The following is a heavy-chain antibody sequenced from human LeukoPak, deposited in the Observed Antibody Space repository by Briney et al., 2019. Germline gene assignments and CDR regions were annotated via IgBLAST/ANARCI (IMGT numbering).Heavy chain of an antibody. V-gene: IGHV1-2*02. CDR2: INPNSGGT. J-gene: IGHJ6*02. CDR3: AREITAAAGYYYYGMDV. Sequence: GASVKVSCKASGYTFTGYYMHWVRQAPGQGLEWMGWINPNSGGTNYAQKFQGRVTMTRDTSISTAYIELSRLRSDDTAVYYCAREITAAAGYYYYGMDVWGQGTTVTVSS. CDR1: GYTFTGYY. D-gene: IGHD6-13*01.